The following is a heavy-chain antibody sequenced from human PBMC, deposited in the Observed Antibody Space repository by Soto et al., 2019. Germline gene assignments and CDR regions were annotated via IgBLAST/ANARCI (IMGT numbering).Heavy chain of an antibody. CDR3: AKSAEVTIFGVVIIQGNWFDP. D-gene: IGHD3-3*01. CDR2: ISGSGGST. Sequence: GGSLRLSCAASGFTFSIYAMSWVRQAPGKGLEWVSAISGSGGSTYYADSVKGRFTISRDNSKNTLYLQMNSLRAEDTAVYYCAKSAEVTIFGVVIIQGNWFDPWGQGTLVTVSS. CDR1: GFTFSIYA. J-gene: IGHJ5*02. V-gene: IGHV3-23*01.